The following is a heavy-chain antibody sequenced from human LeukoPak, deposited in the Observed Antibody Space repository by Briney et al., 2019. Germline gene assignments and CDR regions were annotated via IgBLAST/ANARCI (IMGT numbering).Heavy chain of an antibody. D-gene: IGHD4-11*01. V-gene: IGHV3-53*01. CDR3: ARESTNYYYYMDV. J-gene: IGHJ6*03. Sequence: AGGSLRLSCAASGFTVSSNYMSWVRQAPGKGLEWVSVIYSGGSTYYADSVKGRFTISRDNSKNTLYLQMNSLRAEDTAVYYCARESTNYYYYMDVWGKGTTVTVSS. CDR2: IYSGGST. CDR1: GFTVSSNY.